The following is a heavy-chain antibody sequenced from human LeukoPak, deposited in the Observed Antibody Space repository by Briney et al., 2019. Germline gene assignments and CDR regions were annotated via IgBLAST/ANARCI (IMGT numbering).Heavy chain of an antibody. Sequence: SETLSLTCTVSGGFISSYYWSWIRQPAGKGLEWIGRIYTSGSTNYNPSLKSRVTMSVDTSKNQFSLKLSSVTAADTAVYYCARDPYSGGYWDYYMDLWGQGTTVTISS. CDR1: GGFISSYY. CDR2: IYTSGST. CDR3: ARDPYSGGYWDYYMDL. V-gene: IGHV4-4*07. J-gene: IGHJ6*03. D-gene: IGHD1-26*01.